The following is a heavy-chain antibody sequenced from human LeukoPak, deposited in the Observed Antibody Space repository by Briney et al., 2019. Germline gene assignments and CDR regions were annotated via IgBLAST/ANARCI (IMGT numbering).Heavy chain of an antibody. CDR2: IRSEANSYAT. J-gene: IGHJ4*02. CDR3: TRHGPYDSSGLDY. Sequence: GGSLRLSCAASGFTFSGSAMHWVRQASGKGLEWVGRIRSEANSYATAYAASVKGRFTISRDDSKNTTYLQMNSLKTEDTAVYYCTRHGPYDSSGLDYWGQGTLVTVSS. CDR1: GFTFSGSA. D-gene: IGHD3-22*01. V-gene: IGHV3-73*01.